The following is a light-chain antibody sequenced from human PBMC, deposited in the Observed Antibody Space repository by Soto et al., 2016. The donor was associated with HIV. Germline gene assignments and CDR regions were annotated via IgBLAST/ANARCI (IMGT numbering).Light chain of an antibody. J-gene: IGKJ2*01. CDR1: QGISSW. CDR3: LQDYDRPYT. V-gene: IGKV1-12*01. CDR2: ATS. Sequence: DIQMTQSPSSVSASVGDRVTITCRASQGISSWLAWYQQKPGKAPKLLIYATSSLGGGVPSRFSGSGSGTDFTLTISSLQPEDSASYFXLQDYDRPYTFGQGTKLEIK.